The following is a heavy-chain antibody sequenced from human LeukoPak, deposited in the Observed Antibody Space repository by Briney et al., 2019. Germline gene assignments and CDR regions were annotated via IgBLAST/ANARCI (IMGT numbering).Heavy chain of an antibody. J-gene: IGHJ6*03. Sequence: KPSETLSLTCTVSGDSVSRYYWSWIRQPPGKGLEWIGYVYYRGSTNYNPSLKSRVSISIDTSKNHFSLKLSSVTAADTAVYYCARNYDVLTGYYSYYYYYMDVWGKGTTVTVSS. D-gene: IGHD3-9*01. V-gene: IGHV4-59*02. CDR2: VYYRGST. CDR3: ARNYDVLTGYYSYYYYYMDV. CDR1: GDSVSRYY.